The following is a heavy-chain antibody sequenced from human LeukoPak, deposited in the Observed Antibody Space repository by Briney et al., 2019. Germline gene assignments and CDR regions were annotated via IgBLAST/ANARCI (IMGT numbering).Heavy chain of an antibody. D-gene: IGHD2-15*01. J-gene: IGHJ4*02. V-gene: IGHV3-30*02. CDR3: AKWGCSGGSCYPFGY. CDR2: IRFDGSNK. Sequence: SGGSLRLSCAASGFTFSNYGMHWVRQAPGKGLEWVAFIRFDGSNKYYADSVKGRFTISRDNSKNTVYLQMNSLRGEDTAVYYCAKWGCSGGSCYPFGYWGQGTLVTVSS. CDR1: GFTFSNYG.